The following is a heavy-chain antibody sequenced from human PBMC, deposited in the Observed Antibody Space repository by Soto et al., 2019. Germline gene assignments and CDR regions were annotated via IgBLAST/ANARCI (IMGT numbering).Heavy chain of an antibody. J-gene: IGHJ3*02. Sequence: GGSLRLSCAASGITFSSYGMHWVRQAPGKGMEWVAVIWYDGSNKYYAESVKGRFTISRDNSKNTLYLQMNSLRAEDTAVYYRATVVVVAAKPIGSAAFDIWGQGTMVTVSS. CDR3: ATVVVVAAKPIGSAAFDI. CDR1: GITFSSYG. V-gene: IGHV3-33*01. D-gene: IGHD2-15*01. CDR2: IWYDGSNK.